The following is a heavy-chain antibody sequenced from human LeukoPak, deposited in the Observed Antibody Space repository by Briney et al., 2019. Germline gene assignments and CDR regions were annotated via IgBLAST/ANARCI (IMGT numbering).Heavy chain of an antibody. CDR2: IYYSGST. D-gene: IGHD4-17*01. CDR3: ARAAEAMTTVTTSTPDAFDI. J-gene: IGHJ3*02. CDR1: GGSISSYY. Sequence: SETLSLTCTVFGGSISSYYWSWIRQPPGKGLEWIGYIYYSGSTNYNPSLKSRVTISVDTSKNQFSLKLSSVTAADTAVYYCARAAEAMTTVTTSTPDAFDIWGQGTMVTVSS. V-gene: IGHV4-59*01.